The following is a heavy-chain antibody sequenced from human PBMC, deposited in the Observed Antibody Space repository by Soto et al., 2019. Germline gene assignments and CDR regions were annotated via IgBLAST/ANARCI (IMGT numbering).Heavy chain of an antibody. Sequence: QITLKESGPTLLKPTQTLTLTCTFSGFSLTTNEVGVGWIRQPPGKAPEWLAIIYWDDDKRYSPSLKDRLTVTKDTSKTQVVLTMSNMAPVETATYYCAPSGDDFVSPRKFDFWGPGTLVTVSS. CDR1: GFSLTTNEVG. CDR2: IYWDDDK. D-gene: IGHD3-16*01. CDR3: APSGDDFVSPRKFDF. V-gene: IGHV2-5*02. J-gene: IGHJ4*02.